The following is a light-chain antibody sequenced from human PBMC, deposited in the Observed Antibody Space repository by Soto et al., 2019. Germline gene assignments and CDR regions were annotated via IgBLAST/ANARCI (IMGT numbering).Light chain of an antibody. CDR2: AAS. V-gene: IGKV1-9*01. CDR3: QQLKSNLIT. CDR1: PVINSY. J-gene: IGKJ5*01. Sequence: DIQVTQSPSFLSASGGDRVTITCLSSPVINSYLAWYQQKPVKAPKLLIYAASTLQSGVPSRFSGSGSGTEFTLTISSLQPEDFATYYCQQLKSNLITFGQGTRLEIX.